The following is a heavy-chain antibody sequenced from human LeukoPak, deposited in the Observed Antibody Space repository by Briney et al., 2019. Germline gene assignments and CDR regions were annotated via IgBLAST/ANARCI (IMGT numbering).Heavy chain of an antibody. CDR3: ARSHSYSFDY. Sequence: SQTLSLTCGISRDSVSSNSAGWHWIRQSPSRGLEWLGKTYYRSKWYSDYAVSVKTRISINPDTSKSQFSLQLNSVTPEDTAVYYCARSHSYSFDYWGQGTLVTVSS. CDR1: RDSVSSNSAG. V-gene: IGHV6-1*01. CDR2: TYYRSKWYS. D-gene: IGHD1-26*01. J-gene: IGHJ4*02.